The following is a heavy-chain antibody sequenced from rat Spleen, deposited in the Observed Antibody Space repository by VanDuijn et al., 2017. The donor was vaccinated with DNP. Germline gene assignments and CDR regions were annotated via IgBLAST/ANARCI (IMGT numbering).Heavy chain of an antibody. J-gene: IGHJ2*01. Sequence: EVQLQESGPGLVKSSQSLSLTCSVTGYSIASNFRWSWIRKFPGNKLEWMGYINGAGNTNYNPSLKSRISITRDTSKNQFFLQVNSVTTEDSATYYCAIQLGVFDYWGQGVLVTVSS. CDR1: GYSIASNFR. V-gene: IGHV3-3*01. CDR3: AIQLGVFDY. CDR2: INGAGNT. D-gene: IGHD5-1*01.